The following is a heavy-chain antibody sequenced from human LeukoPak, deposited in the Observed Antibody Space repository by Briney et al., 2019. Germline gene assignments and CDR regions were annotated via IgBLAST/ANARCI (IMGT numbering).Heavy chain of an antibody. J-gene: IGHJ3*02. CDR3: ARDRGFLGYCSSTSCRLDAFDI. CDR2: ISAYNGNT. V-gene: IGHV1-18*01. Sequence: GASVKVSCKASGYTFTSYGISWVRQAPGQGLEWMGWISAYNGNTNYAQKLQGRVTMTTDTSTSTAYMELRSLRSDDTAVYYCARDRGFLGYCSSTSCRLDAFDIWGQGTMVTVSS. CDR1: GYTFTSYG. D-gene: IGHD2-2*01.